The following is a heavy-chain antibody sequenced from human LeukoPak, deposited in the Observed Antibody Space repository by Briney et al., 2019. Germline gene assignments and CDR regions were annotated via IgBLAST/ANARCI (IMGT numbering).Heavy chain of an antibody. J-gene: IGHJ6*02. Sequence: GGSLRLSCAASGFNIGPYAMYWVRQGPGRGLEWVSVIKADGRGTFYSESVRGRFTTSRDNSKNSLYLQMSSLTSVDTALYYCATWAFYHDLDVWGQGTTVAVSS. D-gene: IGHD2/OR15-2a*01. CDR3: ATWAFYHDLDV. V-gene: IGHV3-43*02. CDR2: IKADGRGT. CDR1: GFNIGPYA.